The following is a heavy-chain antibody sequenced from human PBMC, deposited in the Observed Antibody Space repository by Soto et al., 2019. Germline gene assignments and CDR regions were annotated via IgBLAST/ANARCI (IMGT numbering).Heavy chain of an antibody. V-gene: IGHV3-43*01. CDR3: EKDMSINRLTDGMDV. Sequence: GESLKISCAASGFIFDDYTMHWVRQIPGKGLEWVALINWDGSGTSYTDSVKGRFTISRDNSKNSLYLQMKSLRQEDTALYHCEKDMSINRLTDGMDVWGKGPTVTVSS. J-gene: IGHJ6*04. D-gene: IGHD6-6*01. CDR1: GFIFDDYT. CDR2: INWDGSGT.